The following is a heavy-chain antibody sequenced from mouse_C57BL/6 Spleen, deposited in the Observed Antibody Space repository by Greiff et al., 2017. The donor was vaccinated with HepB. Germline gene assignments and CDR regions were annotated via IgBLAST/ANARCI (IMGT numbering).Heavy chain of an antibody. CDR2: IWRGGST. CDR1: GFSLTSYG. Sequence: VQLQQSGPGLVQPSQSLSITCTVSGFSLTSYGVHWVRQSPGKGLEWLGVIWRGGSTDYNAAFMSRLSITKDNSKSQVFFKMNSLQADDTAIYYCAKKGTHYGSSYGYAMDYWGKGTSVTVSS. J-gene: IGHJ4*01. V-gene: IGHV2-5*01. D-gene: IGHD1-1*01. CDR3: AKKGTHYGSSYGYAMDY.